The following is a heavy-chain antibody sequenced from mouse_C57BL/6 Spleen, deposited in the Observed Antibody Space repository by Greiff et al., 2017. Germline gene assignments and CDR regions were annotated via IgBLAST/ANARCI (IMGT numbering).Heavy chain of an antibody. Sequence: QVQLKESGAELARPGASVTMSCKASGYTFTSYTMHWVKQRPGQGLEWIGYINPSSGYTKYNQKFKDKATLTADKSSSTAYMQLSSLTSEDSAVYYCARSLDWYFDVWGTGTTVTVSS. CDR2: INPSSGYT. CDR1: GYTFTSYT. CDR3: ARSLDWYFDV. J-gene: IGHJ1*03. V-gene: IGHV1-4*01.